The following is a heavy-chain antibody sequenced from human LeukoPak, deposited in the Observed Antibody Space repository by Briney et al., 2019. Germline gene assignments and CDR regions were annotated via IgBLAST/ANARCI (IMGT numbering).Heavy chain of an antibody. D-gene: IGHD3-22*01. CDR3: ARDLSTRYSDTSGYSPSDY. CDR2: ISAYNGNT. CDR1: GYTFSTYG. V-gene: IGHV1-18*01. Sequence: ASVKVSCKASGYTFSTYGISWVRQAPGQGLEWMGWISAYNGNTYYEQKLQGRVTMTTDTSTNTAYMELMGLRSDDTAVYYCARDLSTRYSDTSGYSPSDYWGQGSLVTVSP. J-gene: IGHJ4*02.